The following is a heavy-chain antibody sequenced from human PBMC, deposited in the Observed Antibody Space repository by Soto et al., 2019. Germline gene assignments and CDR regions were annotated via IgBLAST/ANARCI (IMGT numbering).Heavy chain of an antibody. CDR1: GFTLSSYA. V-gene: IGHV3-23*01. J-gene: IGHJ4*02. CDR3: AKSGIPGRSTTYFDY. D-gene: IGHD4-17*01. Sequence: GGSLRLSCAASGFTLSSYAMSWVRQAPGKGLEWVSAISGSGGTTYYADSVKGRFTISRDNSKNTLYLQMNSLRAEDTAVYYCAKSGIPGRSTTYFDYWGQGTLVTVSS. CDR2: ISGSGGTT.